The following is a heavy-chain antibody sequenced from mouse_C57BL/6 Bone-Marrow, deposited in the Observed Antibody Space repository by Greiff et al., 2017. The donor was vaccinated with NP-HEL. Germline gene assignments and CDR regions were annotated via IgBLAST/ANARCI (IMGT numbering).Heavy chain of an antibody. CDR2: IWSGGST. J-gene: IGHJ4*01. V-gene: IGHV2-2*01. Sequence: VQLQQSGPGLVQPSQSLSITCTVSGFSLTSYGVHWVRQSPGKGLEWLGVIWSGGSTDYNAAFISRLSISKDNSKSQVFFKMNSLQADDTAIYYCARNCPIYYDYGYAMDYWGQGTSVTVSS. CDR1: GFSLTSYG. CDR3: ARNCPIYYDYGYAMDY. D-gene: IGHD2-4*01.